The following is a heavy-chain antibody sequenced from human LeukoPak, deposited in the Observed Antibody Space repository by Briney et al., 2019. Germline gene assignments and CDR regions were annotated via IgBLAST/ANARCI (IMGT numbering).Heavy chain of an antibody. V-gene: IGHV4-4*02. CDR2: IYHSGST. Sequence: SETLSLTCAVSGGSISSSNWWSWVRQPPGKGLEWIGEIYHSGSTNYNPSLKSRVTISVDKSKNQFSLKLSSVTAADTAVYYCARESTAWGSSLDYWGQGTLVTVSS. J-gene: IGHJ4*02. CDR3: ARESTAWGSSLDY. CDR1: GGSISSSNW. D-gene: IGHD3-16*01.